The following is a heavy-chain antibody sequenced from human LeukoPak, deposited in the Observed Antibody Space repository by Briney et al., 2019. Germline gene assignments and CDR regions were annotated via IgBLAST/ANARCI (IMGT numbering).Heavy chain of an antibody. CDR1: GFSLSSYA. CDR2: ISYDGSKK. Sequence: GGSLRLSCAASGFSLSSYAMHWVRQAPGKGLEWVAIISYDGSKKYYADSVKGRFTISRDNSKSTLYLQMNSLRAEDTAVYYCARDPYNGAYSEGYYYYYMDVWGKGTTVTVSS. V-gene: IGHV3-30*04. CDR3: ARDPYNGAYSEGYYYYYMDV. D-gene: IGHD1-1*01. J-gene: IGHJ6*03.